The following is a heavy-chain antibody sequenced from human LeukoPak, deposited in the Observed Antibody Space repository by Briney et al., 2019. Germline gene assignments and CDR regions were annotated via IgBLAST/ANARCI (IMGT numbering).Heavy chain of an antibody. V-gene: IGHV3-43*02. CDR1: GFTFDDYA. J-gene: IGHJ5*02. D-gene: IGHD3-9*01. CDR3: AKETLRYFDWLTP. CDR2: ISGDGGNT. Sequence: GGSLRLSCAASGFTFDDYAMHWVRQALGKGLEWVSLISGDGGNTYYADSVKGRFTISRDNSKNSLYLQMNSLRTEDTALYYCAKETLRYFDWLTPWGQGTLVTVSS.